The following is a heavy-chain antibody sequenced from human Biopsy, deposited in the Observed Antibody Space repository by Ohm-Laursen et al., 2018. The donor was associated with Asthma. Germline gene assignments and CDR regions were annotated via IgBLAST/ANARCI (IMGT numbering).Heavy chain of an antibody. J-gene: IGHJ6*02. D-gene: IGHD2/OR15-2a*01. V-gene: IGHV3-11*01. CDR1: GFSFSDYY. Sequence: SLRLSCTASGFSFSDYYMTWMRQAPGKGLEWVSSISSSGSTKYPAESVQGRFTISRDNAQKSLFLQMNSLRAEDTAIYFCARVLEGSDRGPFYFFALDVWGQGTTVAVSS. CDR2: ISSSGSTK. CDR3: ARVLEGSDRGPFYFFALDV.